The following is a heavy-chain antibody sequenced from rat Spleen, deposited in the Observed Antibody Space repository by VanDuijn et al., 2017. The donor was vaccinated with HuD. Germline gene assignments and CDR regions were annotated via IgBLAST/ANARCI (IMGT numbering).Heavy chain of an antibody. CDR1: GFTFSDYA. D-gene: IGHD1-2*01. V-gene: IGHV5-17*01. J-gene: IGHJ3*01. Sequence: EVQLVESGGGLVQPGRSLKLSCAASGFTFSDYAMAWVRQAPKKGLEWVATIIYDGSSTYYRDSVKGRFTISRDNAKNTQYLQMDSLRSEDTATYYCARQGHYYSSYIPFAYWGQGTLVTVSS. CDR3: ARQGHYYSSYIPFAY. CDR2: IIYDGSST.